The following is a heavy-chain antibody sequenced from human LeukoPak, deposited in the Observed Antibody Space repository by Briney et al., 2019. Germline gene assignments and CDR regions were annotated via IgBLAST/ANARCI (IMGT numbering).Heavy chain of an antibody. CDR1: GFTTNNNY. Sequence: GGSLRLSRAASGFTTNNNYMNWVRPAPGKGLKWVSVLYSNSITYYADSVKGRFTISRDSSKNTLYLQMNSLRAEDTAVYYCARGITMMIVAPGYWGQGTLVTVSS. V-gene: IGHV3-53*01. CDR2: LYSNSIT. CDR3: ARGITMMIVAPGY. D-gene: IGHD3-22*01. J-gene: IGHJ4*02.